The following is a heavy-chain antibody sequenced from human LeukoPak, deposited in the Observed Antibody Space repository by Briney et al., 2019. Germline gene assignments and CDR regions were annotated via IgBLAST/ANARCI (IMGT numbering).Heavy chain of an antibody. D-gene: IGHD4/OR15-4a*01. V-gene: IGHV3-7*01. CDR1: GFTFSSYW. Sequence: GGSLRLSCAASGFTFSSYWTTWVRQTPGKGLEWVANIKHDGSEDYFVDSVKGRFTISRDNAENSLHLQMSSLRAEDTAVYYCARSANYGGHAFFDYWGQGTLVIVSS. J-gene: IGHJ4*02. CDR2: IKHDGSED. CDR3: ARSANYGGHAFFDY.